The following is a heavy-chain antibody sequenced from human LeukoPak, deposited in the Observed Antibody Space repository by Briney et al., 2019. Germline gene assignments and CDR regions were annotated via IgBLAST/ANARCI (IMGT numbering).Heavy chain of an antibody. D-gene: IGHD6-13*01. V-gene: IGHV3-7*04. CDR2: IKQDGSAK. CDR1: GFTFSSYR. Sequence: GGSLRLSCAASGFTFSSYRMSWVRQAPGKGLEWVANIKQDGSAKYYVDSVKGRFTISRDNAKNPLSLQMNSLRVEDTAVYYCARGTTSSPNWFDPWGQGTLVTVSS. J-gene: IGHJ5*02. CDR3: ARGTTSSPNWFDP.